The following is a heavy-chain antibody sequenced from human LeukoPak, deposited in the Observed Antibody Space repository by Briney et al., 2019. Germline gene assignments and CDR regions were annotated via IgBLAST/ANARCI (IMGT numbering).Heavy chain of an antibody. CDR1: GGSFSGYY. J-gene: IGHJ4*02. D-gene: IGHD3-22*01. CDR2: INHSGST. V-gene: IGHV4-34*01. Sequence: PSETLSLTCAVYGGSFSGYYWSWIRQPPGKGLEWIGEINHSGSTNYNPSLKSRVTISVDTSKNQFSLKLSSVTAADTAVYYCARGRLIPSNDSSGYYFDYWGQGTLVTVS. CDR3: ARGRLIPSNDSSGYYFDY.